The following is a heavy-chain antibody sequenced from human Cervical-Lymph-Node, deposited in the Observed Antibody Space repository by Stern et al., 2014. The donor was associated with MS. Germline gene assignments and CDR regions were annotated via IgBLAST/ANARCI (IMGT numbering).Heavy chain of an antibody. CDR3: GVVVVAAKYYYGMDV. Sequence: VQLVQSGAEVKKPGSSVKVSCKSSGGTFSSYAISWVRQAPGQGLEWMGGIIPIFGTANYAQKFQGRVTITADESTSTAYMELSSLRSEDTAVYYCGVVVVAAKYYYGMDVWGQGTTVTVSS. V-gene: IGHV1-69*01. CDR2: IIPIFGTA. D-gene: IGHD2-15*01. CDR1: GGTFSSYA. J-gene: IGHJ6*02.